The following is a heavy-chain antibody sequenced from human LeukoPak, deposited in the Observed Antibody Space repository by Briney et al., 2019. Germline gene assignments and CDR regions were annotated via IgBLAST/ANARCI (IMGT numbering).Heavy chain of an antibody. CDR1: GFTFISYG. V-gene: IGHV3-33*01. CDR2: IWYDGSNK. Sequence: GGSLRLSCVASGFTFISYGMHWVRQAPGKGLEWVAVIWYDGSNKYYADSVKGRFTISRANSKHTLYLQMNSLRAEDTAVYYCARDHDYGDYVGVGTDYWGQGTLVTVPS. J-gene: IGHJ4*02. CDR3: ARDHDYGDYVGVGTDY. D-gene: IGHD4-17*01.